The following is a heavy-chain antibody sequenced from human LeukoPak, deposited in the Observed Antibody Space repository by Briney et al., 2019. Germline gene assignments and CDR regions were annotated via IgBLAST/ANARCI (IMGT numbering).Heavy chain of an antibody. V-gene: IGHV1-8*01. Sequence: GASVKVSCKASGYTFTSYDINWVRQATGQGLEWMGWMNPNSGNTGYAQKFQGRVTMTRNTSISTAYMELSSLRSEDTAVYYCAWTGFPSIEYYYYYYMDVWGKGTTVTVSS. J-gene: IGHJ6*03. CDR2: MNPNSGNT. CDR3: AWTGFPSIEYYYYYYMDV. D-gene: IGHD3/OR15-3a*01. CDR1: GYTFTSYD.